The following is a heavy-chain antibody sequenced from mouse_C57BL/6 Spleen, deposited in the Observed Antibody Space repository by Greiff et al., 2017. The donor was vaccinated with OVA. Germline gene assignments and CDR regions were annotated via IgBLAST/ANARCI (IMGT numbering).Heavy chain of an antibody. J-gene: IGHJ4*01. CDR1: GFSLTSYA. V-gene: IGHV2-9-1*01. Sequence: QVQLQQSGPGLVAPSQSLSITCTVSGFSLTSYAISWVRQPPGKGLEWLGVIWTGGGTNYNSALKSRLSISKDNSKSQVFLKMNSLQTDDTARYYCARNDYDGLYYAMDYWGQGTSVTVSS. CDR2: IWTGGGT. CDR3: ARNDYDGLYYAMDY. D-gene: IGHD2-4*01.